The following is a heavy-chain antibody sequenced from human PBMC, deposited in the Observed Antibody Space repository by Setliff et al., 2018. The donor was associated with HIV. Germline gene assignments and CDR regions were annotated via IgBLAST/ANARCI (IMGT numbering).Heavy chain of an antibody. CDR3: ARTRSGGSSVYYYYYMDV. Sequence: ASVKVSCKASGYTFTNYDINWVRQSPGQGPEWLGWMNPNSGRAGSAQMFQGRLTMTRDTSTSTAYMELGSLGFDDTAVYFCARTRSGGSSVYYYYYMDVWGQGTAVTVSS. CDR1: GYTFTNYD. J-gene: IGHJ6*03. V-gene: IGHV1-8*02. D-gene: IGHD2-15*01. CDR2: MNPNSGRA.